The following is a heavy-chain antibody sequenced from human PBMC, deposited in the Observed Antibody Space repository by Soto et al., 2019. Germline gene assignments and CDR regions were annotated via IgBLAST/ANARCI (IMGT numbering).Heavy chain of an antibody. D-gene: IGHD6-13*01. Sequence: GASLKISCKGSGYSFTSYWFGWVRQMPGKGLEWMGIIYPGDSDTRYSPSFQGQVTISADKSISTAYLQWSSLKASDTAMYYCARTSAGGKYYYGMDVWGQGTTVTVSS. J-gene: IGHJ6*02. CDR2: IYPGDSDT. V-gene: IGHV5-51*01. CDR1: GYSFTSYW. CDR3: ARTSAGGKYYYGMDV.